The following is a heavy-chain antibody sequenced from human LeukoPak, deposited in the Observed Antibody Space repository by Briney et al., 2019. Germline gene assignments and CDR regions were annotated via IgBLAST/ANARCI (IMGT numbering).Heavy chain of an antibody. Sequence: PGGSLRLSCAASGFTVSSNYMSWVRQAPGKGLEWVSVIYSGGYTFYADSVKGRFTISRDNAQNKVHLQMTNLRAEDTGIYYCARDSATSGGGMDYWGPGTQVTVSS. V-gene: IGHV3-53*01. J-gene: IGHJ4*02. CDR2: IYSGGYT. CDR1: GFTVSSNY. CDR3: ARDSATSGGGMDY. D-gene: IGHD1-26*01.